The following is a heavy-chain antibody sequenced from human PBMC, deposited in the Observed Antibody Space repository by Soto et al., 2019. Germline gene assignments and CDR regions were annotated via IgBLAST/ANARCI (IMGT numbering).Heavy chain of an antibody. D-gene: IGHD6-6*01. CDR1: GFTVSSNY. CDR3: ARVGTSSSIDP. Sequence: GGSLRLSCAASGFTVSSNYMSWVRQAPGKGLEWVSVIYSGGSTYYADSVKGRFTISRDNSKNTLYLQMNSLRAEDTAVYYCARVGTSSSIDPWGQGTLVTVSS. V-gene: IGHV3-53*01. CDR2: IYSGGST. J-gene: IGHJ5*02.